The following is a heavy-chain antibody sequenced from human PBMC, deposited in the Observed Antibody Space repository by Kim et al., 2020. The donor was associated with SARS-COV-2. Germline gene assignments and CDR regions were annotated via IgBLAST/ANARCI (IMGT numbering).Heavy chain of an antibody. Sequence: ASVKVSCKASGYTFTSYGISWGRQAPGQGLEWMGWISAYNGNTNYAQKLQGRVTMTTDTSTSTAYMELRSLRSDDTAVYYCARDKGNDFWSGYYYYYYMDVWGKGTTVTVSS. J-gene: IGHJ6*03. CDR3: ARDKGNDFWSGYYYYYYMDV. D-gene: IGHD3-3*01. CDR1: GYTFTSYG. CDR2: ISAYNGNT. V-gene: IGHV1-18*01.